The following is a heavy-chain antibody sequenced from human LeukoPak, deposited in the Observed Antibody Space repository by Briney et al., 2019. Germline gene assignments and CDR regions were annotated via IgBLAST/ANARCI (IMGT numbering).Heavy chain of an antibody. V-gene: IGHV1-69*01. CDR2: IIPILGTA. CDR1: GGTFSSYA. J-gene: IGHJ5*02. D-gene: IGHD2-15*01. Sequence: SVKVSCKASGGTFSSYAVSWVRQAPGQGLEWMGGIIPILGTANYAQKFQGRVTITADESTSTAYMELSSLRSEDTAVYYCAREKTPYCSGGSCYSNWFDPWGQGTLVTVSS. CDR3: AREKTPYCSGGSCYSNWFDP.